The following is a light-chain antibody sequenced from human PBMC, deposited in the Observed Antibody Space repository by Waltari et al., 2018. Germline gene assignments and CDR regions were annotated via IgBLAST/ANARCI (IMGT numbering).Light chain of an antibody. CDR2: SNN. Sequence: QSVLTQPPSASGTPGQTVTISCSGSRSNAGSTTVNWFQQGPGTAPKLLIYSNNQRPAGVPDRFSGSKSGPSASLAISGLQSEDEADYYCAAWDDSLNAYVFGTGTQVPVL. CDR3: AAWDDSLNAYV. V-gene: IGLV1-44*01. J-gene: IGLJ1*01. CDR1: RSNAGSTT.